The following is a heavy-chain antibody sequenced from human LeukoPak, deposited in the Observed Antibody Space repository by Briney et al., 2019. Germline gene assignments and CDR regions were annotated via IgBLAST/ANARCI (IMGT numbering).Heavy chain of an antibody. J-gene: IGHJ6*02. CDR3: AREGDHIAVVPAASPDHPYGMDV. V-gene: IGHV1-69*13. CDR2: IIPIFGTA. D-gene: IGHD2-2*01. CDR1: GGTFSSYA. Sequence: SVKVSCKASGGTFSSYAISWVRQAPGQGLEWMGGIIPIFGTANYAQKFQGRVTITADESTSTAYMELSSLRSEDTAVYYCAREGDHIAVVPAASPDHPYGMDVWGQGTTVTVSS.